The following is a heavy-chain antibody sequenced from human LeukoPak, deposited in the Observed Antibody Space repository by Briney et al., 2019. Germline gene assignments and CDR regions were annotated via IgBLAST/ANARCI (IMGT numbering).Heavy chain of an antibody. CDR3: ARDYVDIVATIGDAFDI. J-gene: IGHJ3*02. D-gene: IGHD5-12*01. CDR2: IIPIFGTA. Sequence: SVRVSCKASGGTFSSYAISWVRQAPGQGLEWMGGIIPIFGTANYAQKFQGRVTITTDESTSTAYMELSSLRSEDTAVYYCARDYVDIVATIGDAFDIWGQGTMVTVSS. CDR1: GGTFSSYA. V-gene: IGHV1-69*05.